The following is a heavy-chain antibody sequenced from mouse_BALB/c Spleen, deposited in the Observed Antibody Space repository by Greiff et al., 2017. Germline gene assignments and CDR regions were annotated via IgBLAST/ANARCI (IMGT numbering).Heavy chain of an antibody. CDR3: ARSPFGYYGSSYWYFDV. CDR2: INSDGGST. CDR1: EYEFPSHD. V-gene: IGHV5-2*01. J-gene: IGHJ1*01. Sequence: EVMLVESGGGLVQPGESLKLSCESNEYEFPSHDMSWVRKTPEKRLELVAAINSDGGSTYYPDTMERRFIISRDNTKKTLYLQMSSLRSEDTALYYCARSPFGYYGSSYWYFDVWGAGTTVTVSS. D-gene: IGHD1-1*01.